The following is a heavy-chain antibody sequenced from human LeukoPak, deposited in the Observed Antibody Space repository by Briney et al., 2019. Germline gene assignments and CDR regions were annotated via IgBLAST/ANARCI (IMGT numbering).Heavy chain of an antibody. V-gene: IGHV3-21*01. CDR1: GFTFSSYS. Sequence: GGSLRLSCAASGFTFSSYSMNWVRQAPGKGLEWVSSISSSSSYIYYADSVKGRFTISRDNAKNSLYLQMNSLRAEDTAVYYCARDEGLGYCSGGSCYDAFDIWGQGTMVTVSS. J-gene: IGHJ3*02. CDR2: ISSSSSYI. CDR3: ARDEGLGYCSGGSCYDAFDI. D-gene: IGHD2-15*01.